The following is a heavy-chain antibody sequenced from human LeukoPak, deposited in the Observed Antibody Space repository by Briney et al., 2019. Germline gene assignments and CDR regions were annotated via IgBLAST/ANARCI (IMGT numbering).Heavy chain of an antibody. D-gene: IGHD3-22*01. CDR2: ISSSGSTI. CDR1: GFTFSDYY. CDR3: ARDENYYDSSGTPGY. J-gene: IGHJ4*02. V-gene: IGHV3-11*01. Sequence: KSGGSLRLSCAASGFTFSDYYMSWIRQAPGKVLEWVSYISSSGSTIYYADSVKGRFTISRDNAKNSLYLQMNSLRAEDTAVYYCARDENYYDSSGTPGYWGQGTLVTVSS.